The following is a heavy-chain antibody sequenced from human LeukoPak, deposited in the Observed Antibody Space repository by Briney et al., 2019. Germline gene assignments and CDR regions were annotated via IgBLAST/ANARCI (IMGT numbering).Heavy chain of an antibody. CDR1: GFTFSSYA. D-gene: IGHD2-15*01. V-gene: IGHV3-23*01. Sequence: GGSLRLSCAASGFTFSSYAMSWVRQAPGKGLEWVSGISGSGDSTYYADSVKGRFTISRDNSKNTVDLQMSSLRVDDSAIYYCVRGPPTPGFFHFFFWGQGTLATVSS. CDR3: VRGPPTPGFFHFFF. J-gene: IGHJ4*02. CDR2: ISGSGDST.